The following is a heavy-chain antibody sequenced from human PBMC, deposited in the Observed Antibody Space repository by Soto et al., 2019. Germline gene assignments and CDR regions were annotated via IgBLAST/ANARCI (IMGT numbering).Heavy chain of an antibody. D-gene: IGHD2-21*02. CDR1: GFTFSSYG. CDR3: AKDSTVVVTAIGSWYFDL. J-gene: IGHJ2*01. CDR2: ISYDGSNK. Sequence: QVQLVESGGGVVQPGWSLRLSCAASGFTFSSYGMHWVRQAPGKGLEWVAVISYDGSNKYYADSVKGRFTISRDNSKNTLYLQMNSLRAEDTAVYYCAKDSTVVVTAIGSWYFDLWGRGTLVTVSS. V-gene: IGHV3-30*18.